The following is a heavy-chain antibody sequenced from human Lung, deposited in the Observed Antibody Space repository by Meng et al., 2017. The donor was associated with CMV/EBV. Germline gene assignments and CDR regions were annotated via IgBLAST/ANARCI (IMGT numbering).Heavy chain of an antibody. J-gene: IGHJ5*02. CDR1: GCTFSSYA. D-gene: IGHD6-13*01. CDR2: LIPIFGTA. Sequence: SSVTVSXKASGCTFSSYAVSWVRQAPGQGLEWMGGLIPIFGTANYAQKFQGRVTITTDESTSPAYMELGSLRSEDTAVDYCARGGSSSWSRRYNWFDPWGQGTLVTVSS. CDR3: ARGGSSSWSRRYNWFDP. V-gene: IGHV1-69*05.